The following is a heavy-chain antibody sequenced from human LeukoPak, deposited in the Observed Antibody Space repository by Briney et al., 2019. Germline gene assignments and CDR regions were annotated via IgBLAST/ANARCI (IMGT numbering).Heavy chain of an antibody. CDR2: IWYDGSNK. Sequence: PGGSLRLSCAASGFTFSNYGMHWVRQAPGKGLEWVAVIWYDGSNKYYADSVKGRFTISGDNSKNTLYLQMNSLRAEDTAVYYCAGNYGPYYFDYWGQGTLVTVSS. J-gene: IGHJ4*02. V-gene: IGHV3-33*01. D-gene: IGHD3-10*01. CDR1: GFTFSNYG. CDR3: AGNYGPYYFDY.